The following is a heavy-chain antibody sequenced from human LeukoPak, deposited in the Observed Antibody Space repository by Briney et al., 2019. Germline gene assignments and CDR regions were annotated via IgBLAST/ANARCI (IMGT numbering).Heavy chain of an antibody. V-gene: IGHV3-49*04. CDR1: GFTFSNYA. J-gene: IGHJ4*02. CDR2: IRSKAYGGTT. Sequence: GGSLRLSCAASGFTFSNYAMSWVRQAPGKGLEWVGFIRSKAYGGTTEYAASVKGRFTISRDDSKSIAYLQMNSLKTEDTAVYYCTRVHPYCSGGSCYSGEFAYFDYWGQGTLVTVSS. D-gene: IGHD2-15*01. CDR3: TRVHPYCSGGSCYSGEFAYFDY.